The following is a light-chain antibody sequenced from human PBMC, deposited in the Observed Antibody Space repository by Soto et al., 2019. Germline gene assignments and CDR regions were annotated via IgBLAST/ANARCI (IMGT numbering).Light chain of an antibody. CDR1: QSVSSSY. J-gene: IGKJ2*01. CDR2: GAS. CDR3: QQYGSTLLMYT. V-gene: IGKV3-20*01. Sequence: EIVWTQSPGTLSLSPGERATLSCRASQSVSSSYLAWSQQKPGQAPRLLIYGASSRDTGIPDRFSGSGSGTDFTLTISRLEPEDFAVYYCQQYGSTLLMYTFGQGTKVDIK.